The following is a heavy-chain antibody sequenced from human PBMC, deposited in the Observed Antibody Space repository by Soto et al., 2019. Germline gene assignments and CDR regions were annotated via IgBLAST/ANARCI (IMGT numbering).Heavy chain of an antibody. CDR1: GGSVSSGSYY. CDR3: ARDGDGYNY. V-gene: IGHV4-61*01. CDR2: IYSSGST. Sequence: QVQLQESGPGLVKPSETLSLTCTVSGGSVSSGSYYWSWIRQPPGKGLEWIGYIYSSGSTSYNPSLKSRVTISADTSKNQFSLKLSSVTAADTAVYYCARDGDGYNYWGQGTLVTVSS. D-gene: IGHD5-12*01. J-gene: IGHJ4*02.